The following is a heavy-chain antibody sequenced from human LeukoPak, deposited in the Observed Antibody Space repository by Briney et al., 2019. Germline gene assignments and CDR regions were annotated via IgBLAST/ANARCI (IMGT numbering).Heavy chain of an antibody. CDR1: GFTFSSYA. D-gene: IGHD5-24*01. CDR3: VKDTTEEGWLNTDFDY. CDR2: ISSNGGST. V-gene: IGHV3-64D*09. Sequence: GGSLRLSCSASGFTFSSYAMHWVRQAPGKGLEYVSAISSNGGSTYYADSVKGRFTISRDNSKNTLYLQMSSLRAEDTAVYYCVKDTTEEGWLNTDFDYWGQGTLVTVSS. J-gene: IGHJ4*02.